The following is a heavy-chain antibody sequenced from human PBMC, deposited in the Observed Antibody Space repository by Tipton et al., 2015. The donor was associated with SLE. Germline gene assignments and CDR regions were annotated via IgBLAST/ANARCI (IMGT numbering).Heavy chain of an antibody. J-gene: IGHJ6*03. V-gene: IGHV4-34*01. D-gene: IGHD3/OR15-3a*01. CDR1: GGSFSGYY. CDR2: INHSGGT. Sequence: TLSLTCAVYGGSFSGYYWSWIRQPPGKGLEWIGEINHSGGTNYNPSLKSRVTISVDTSKNQFSLKLSSVTAADTAVYYCARAPGLDRDYYYYYYMDGWGKGTTVTVSS. CDR3: ARAPGLDRDYYYYYYMDG.